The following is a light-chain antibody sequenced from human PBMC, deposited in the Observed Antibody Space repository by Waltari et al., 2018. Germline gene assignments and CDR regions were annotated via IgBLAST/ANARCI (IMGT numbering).Light chain of an antibody. J-gene: IGKJ2*01. CDR3: QQYYANPRT. CDR2: WAS. Sequence: EIVMTQSPESLGVSLGERATINCKSSQTLLYYSNNKNYLAWDQQKPGQPPRLLIYWASSRDSGVPDRVSGSGSGTDFTLPISSLQAEDVAVYYCQQYYANPRTFGQGTRLEIK. V-gene: IGKV4-1*01. CDR1: QTLLYYSNNKNY.